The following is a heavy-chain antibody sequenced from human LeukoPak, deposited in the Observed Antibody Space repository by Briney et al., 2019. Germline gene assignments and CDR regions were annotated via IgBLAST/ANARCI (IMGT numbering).Heavy chain of an antibody. V-gene: IGHV3-23*01. J-gene: IGHJ4*02. Sequence: GGSLRLSCAASGFTFSSYAMSWVRQAPGKGLEWVSAISGSGGSTYYADSVKGRFTISRDNSKNTLYLQMNSLRAEDTAIYYCAKGYRELLYSSYFDSWGQGTLVTVSS. D-gene: IGHD2-2*02. CDR1: GFTFSSYA. CDR2: ISGSGGST. CDR3: AKGYRELLYSSYFDS.